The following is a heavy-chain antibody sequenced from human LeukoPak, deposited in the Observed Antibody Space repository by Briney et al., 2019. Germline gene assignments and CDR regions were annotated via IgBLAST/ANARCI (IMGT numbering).Heavy chain of an antibody. CDR2: INPNSGGT. V-gene: IGHV1-2*02. J-gene: IGHJ4*02. CDR1: GYTFTGYY. CDR3: ARLWGYYDSSGYYSSHLGY. D-gene: IGHD3-22*01. Sequence: ASVKVSCKASGYTFTGYYMHWVRQAPGQGLEWMGWINPNSGGTNYAQKFQGRVTMTRDTSISTAYMELSRLRSDDTAVYYCARLWGYYDSSGYYSSHLGYWGQGTLVTVSS.